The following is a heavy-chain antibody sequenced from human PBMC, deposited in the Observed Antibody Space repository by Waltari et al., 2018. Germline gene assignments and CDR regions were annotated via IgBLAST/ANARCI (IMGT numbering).Heavy chain of an antibody. CDR3: AGGSGWLIDY. V-gene: IGHV3-7*01. D-gene: IGHD6-19*01. CDR1: GFSLSTYW. J-gene: IGHJ4*02. CDR2: IKQDGSEK. Sequence: EVELVESGGDLVQPGGSLSLSCAASGFSLSTYWMSWVRQAPGKGLEWVANIKQDGSEKYYVDSVKGRFAISRDNPKNSLYLQMNSLSAEDTAVYYCAGGSGWLIDYWGQGTLVTVSS.